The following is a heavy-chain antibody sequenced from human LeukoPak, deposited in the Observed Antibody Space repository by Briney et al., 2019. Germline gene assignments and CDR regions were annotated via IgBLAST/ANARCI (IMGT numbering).Heavy chain of an antibody. CDR1: GFTFSSYG. CDR2: IRYDGSNK. V-gene: IGHV3-30*02. CDR3: ARVTMVRGGYDY. D-gene: IGHD3-10*01. Sequence: GGSLRLSCAASGFTFSSYGMHWVRQAPGKGLEWVAFIRYDGSNKYYADSVKGRFTISRDNSKNTLYLQMNILRAEDTAVYYCARVTMVRGGYDYWGQGTLVTVSS. J-gene: IGHJ4*02.